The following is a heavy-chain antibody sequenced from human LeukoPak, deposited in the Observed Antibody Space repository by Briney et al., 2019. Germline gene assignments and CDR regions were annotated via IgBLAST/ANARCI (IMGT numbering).Heavy chain of an antibody. CDR2: IYYSGST. D-gene: IGHD3-10*01. CDR3: ARSNVLLWFGELTPYWYFDL. Sequence: SETLSLTCTVSGGSISSYYWSWIRQPPGKGLEWIGYIYYSGSTNYNPSLKSRVTISVDTSKNQFSLKLSSVIAADTAVYYCARSNVLLWFGELTPYWYFDLWGRGTLVTVSS. J-gene: IGHJ2*01. V-gene: IGHV4-59*01. CDR1: GGSISSYY.